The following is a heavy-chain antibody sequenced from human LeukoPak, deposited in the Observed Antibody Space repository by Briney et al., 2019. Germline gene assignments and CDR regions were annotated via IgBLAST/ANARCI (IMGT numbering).Heavy chain of an antibody. J-gene: IGHJ4*02. CDR1: GYTFTSYA. V-gene: IGHV1-3*01. D-gene: IGHD5-18*01. CDR3: ARGPGYSLDF. CDR2: INAGIGNT. Sequence: ASVKVSCKASGYTFTSYAMHWVRQAPGQRLEWMGWINAGIGNTKYSQWFQGRVTITRDTSASTTYMELSSLRSEDTAVYYCARGPGYSLDFWGQGTLVTVSS.